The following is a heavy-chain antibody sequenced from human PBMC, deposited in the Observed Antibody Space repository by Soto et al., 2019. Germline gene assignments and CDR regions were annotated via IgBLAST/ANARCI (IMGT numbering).Heavy chain of an antibody. V-gene: IGHV4-59*01. J-gene: IGHJ5*02. CDR2: IYYSGST. D-gene: IGHD3-10*01. Sequence: PSETLSLTCTVSGGSIGGYYWSWMRQAPGKGLEWIGYIYYSGSTNYNPSLKSRVTISVDTSKNQFSLKLSSVTAADTAVYYCAGIITMVRGVINWFDPWGQGTLVTVS. CDR1: GGSIGGYY. CDR3: AGIITMVRGVINWFDP.